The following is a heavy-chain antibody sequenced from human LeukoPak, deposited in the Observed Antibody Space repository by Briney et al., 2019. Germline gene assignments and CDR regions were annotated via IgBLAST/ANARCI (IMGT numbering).Heavy chain of an antibody. CDR3: ASGTRMVRGVIIH. J-gene: IGHJ4*02. Sequence: PGGSLRLSCAASGFTFSSYAMHWVRQAPGKGLEGVAVISYDGSNKYYADSVKGRFTISRDNSKNTLYLQMNSLRAEDTAVYYCASGTRMVRGVIIHWGQGTLVTVSS. CDR2: ISYDGSNK. V-gene: IGHV3-30*04. D-gene: IGHD3-10*01. CDR1: GFTFSSYA.